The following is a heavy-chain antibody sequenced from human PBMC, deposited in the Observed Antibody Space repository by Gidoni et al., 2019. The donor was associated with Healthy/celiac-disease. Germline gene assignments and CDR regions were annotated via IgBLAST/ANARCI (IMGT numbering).Heavy chain of an antibody. D-gene: IGHD3-10*01. CDR2: INPSGGST. J-gene: IGHJ4*02. CDR3: ARSPPSSLYGSGSNLPFDY. Sequence: QVQLVQSGAEVKKPGASVKVSCQASGYTFTSYYMHWVRQAPGQGLEWMGIINPSGGSTSYAQKFQGRVTMTRDTSTSTVYMELSSLRSEDTAVYYCARSPPSSLYGSGSNLPFDYWGQGTLVTVSS. CDR1: GYTFTSYY. V-gene: IGHV1-46*01.